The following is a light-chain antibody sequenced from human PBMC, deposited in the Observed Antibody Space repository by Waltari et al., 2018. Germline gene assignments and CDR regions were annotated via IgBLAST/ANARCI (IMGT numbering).Light chain of an antibody. CDR2: GAS. CDR3: QHDVRLPVT. CDR1: QSVGRS. Sequence: DIVLTQSPGTLSLSPGERATLSCWASQSVGRSLAWYQQKRGQAPRLLIYGASTRATGIPDRFSGSGSGTDFSLTISRLEPEDFAVDDCQHDVRLPVTFGQGTKVEI. J-gene: IGKJ1*01. V-gene: IGKV3-20*01.